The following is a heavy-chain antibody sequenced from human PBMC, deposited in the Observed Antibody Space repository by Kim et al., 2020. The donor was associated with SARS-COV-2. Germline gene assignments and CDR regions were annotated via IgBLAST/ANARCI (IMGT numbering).Heavy chain of an antibody. CDR3: ASSPRSGTDY. CDR2: TI. J-gene: IGHJ4*02. V-gene: IGHV3-48*02. D-gene: IGHD1-26*01. Sequence: TIYYADSVKGRFTISRDNAKNALYLQMNSLRDEDTAVYYCASSPRSGTDYWGQGTLVTVSS.